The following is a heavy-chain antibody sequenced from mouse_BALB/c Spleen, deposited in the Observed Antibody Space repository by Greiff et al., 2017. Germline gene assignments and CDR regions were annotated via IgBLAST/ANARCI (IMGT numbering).Heavy chain of an antibody. CDR2: ISDGGSYT. CDR3: ARDRYGSSAWFAY. V-gene: IGHV5-4*02. CDR1: GFTFSDYY. Sequence: EVQVVESGGGLVKPGGSLKLSCAASGFTFSDYYMYWVRQTPEKRLEWVATISDGGSYTYYPDSVKGRFTISRDNAKNNLYLQMSSLKSEDTAMYYCARDRYGSSAWFAYWGQGTLVTVSA. D-gene: IGHD1-1*01. J-gene: IGHJ3*01.